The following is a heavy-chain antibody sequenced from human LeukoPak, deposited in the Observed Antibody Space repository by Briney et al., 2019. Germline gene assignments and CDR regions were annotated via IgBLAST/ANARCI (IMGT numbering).Heavy chain of an antibody. CDR2: ISDSGGST. V-gene: IGHV3-23*01. D-gene: IGHD3/OR15-3a*01. Sequence: GGSLRLSCAASGLTFTSYAMSWVRQAPGKGLEWVSVISDSGGSTYYADSVKGRFTISRDNSKNTLYLQMNSLRAEDTAIYYCASRGDLLYYFGYWGQGTLVTVSS. CDR1: GLTFTSYA. J-gene: IGHJ4*02. CDR3: ASRGDLLYYFGY.